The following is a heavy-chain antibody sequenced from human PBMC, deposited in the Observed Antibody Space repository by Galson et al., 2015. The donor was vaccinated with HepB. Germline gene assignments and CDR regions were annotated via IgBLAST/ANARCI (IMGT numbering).Heavy chain of an antibody. CDR3: ARAPKYDFWSGYWNRWVGYGMDV. V-gene: IGHV3-7*03. Sequence: SLRLSCAASGFTFSSYWMSWVRQVPGKGLEWVANIKQDGSEKYYVDSVKGRFTISRDNAKNSLYLQMNSLRAEDTAVYYCARAPKYDFWSGYWNRWVGYGMDVWGQGTTVTVSS. CDR1: GFTFSSYW. CDR2: IKQDGSEK. J-gene: IGHJ6*02. D-gene: IGHD3-3*01.